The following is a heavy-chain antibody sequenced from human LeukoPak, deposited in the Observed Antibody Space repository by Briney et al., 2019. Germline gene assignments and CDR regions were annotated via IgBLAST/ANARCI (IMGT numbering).Heavy chain of an antibody. Sequence: SETLSLTCTVSGGSVSSGRNYWSWIRQPPGKGLEWIGYIYYSGSTNYNPSLKSRVTISVDTSKNQFSLKLSSVTAADTAVYYCARVVTTGTYFDYWGQGTLVTVSS. CDR1: GGSVSSGRNY. CDR2: IYYSGST. D-gene: IGHD4-17*01. J-gene: IGHJ4*02. CDR3: ARVVTTGTYFDY. V-gene: IGHV4-61*01.